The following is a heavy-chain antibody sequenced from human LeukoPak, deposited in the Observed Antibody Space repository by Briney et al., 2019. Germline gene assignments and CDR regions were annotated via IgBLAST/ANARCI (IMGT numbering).Heavy chain of an antibody. Sequence: PGGSLRLSCAASGSTFSSYGMHWVRQAPGKGLEWVAFIRYDGSNKYYADSVKGRFTISRDNSKNTLYLQMNSLRAEDTAVYYCARDYYDSSGYYYFAFNIWGQGTMVTVSS. CDR2: IRYDGSNK. D-gene: IGHD3-22*01. CDR3: ARDYYDSSGYYYFAFNI. V-gene: IGHV3-30*02. CDR1: GSTFSSYG. J-gene: IGHJ3*02.